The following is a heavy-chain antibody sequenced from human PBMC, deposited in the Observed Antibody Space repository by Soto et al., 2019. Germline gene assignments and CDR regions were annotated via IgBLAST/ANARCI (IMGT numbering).Heavy chain of an antibody. Sequence: LRLSCAASGFTVSSNYMSWVRQAPGKGLEWVSVIYSGGSTYYADSVKGRFTISRDNSKNTLYLQMNSLRAEDTAVYYCEREGPVYYYYGMDVWGQGTTVTVSS. J-gene: IGHJ6*02. V-gene: IGHV3-53*01. CDR1: GFTVSSNY. CDR2: IYSGGST. CDR3: EREGPVYYYYGMDV.